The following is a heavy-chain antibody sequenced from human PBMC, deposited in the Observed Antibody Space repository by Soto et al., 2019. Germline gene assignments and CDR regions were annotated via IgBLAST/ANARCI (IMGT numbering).Heavy chain of an antibody. D-gene: IGHD3-22*01. CDR1: GGSISSYY. CDR2: IYYSGST. Sequence: SETLSLTCTVSGGSISSYYWSWIRQPPGKGLEWIGYIYYSGSTNYNPSLKSRVTISVDTSKNQFSLKLSSVTAADTAVYYCARHYYDSSGYSLFDYWGQGTLVTVSS. V-gene: IGHV4-59*08. J-gene: IGHJ4*02. CDR3: ARHYYDSSGYSLFDY.